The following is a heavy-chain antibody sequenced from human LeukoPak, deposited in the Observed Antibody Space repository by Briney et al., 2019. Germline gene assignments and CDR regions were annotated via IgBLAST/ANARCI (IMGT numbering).Heavy chain of an antibody. V-gene: IGHV3-66*01. CDR2: IYASGST. Sequence: PGGSLRLSCAASGFTVSSNYMSWVRQAPGKGLEWVSVIYASGSTYYADSVEGRFTISRDSSKNTLYLQMNSLRAEDTAVYYCARSLRARSPFDYWGQGTLVTVSS. J-gene: IGHJ4*02. CDR1: GFTVSSNY. CDR3: ARSLRARSPFDY. D-gene: IGHD3-16*01.